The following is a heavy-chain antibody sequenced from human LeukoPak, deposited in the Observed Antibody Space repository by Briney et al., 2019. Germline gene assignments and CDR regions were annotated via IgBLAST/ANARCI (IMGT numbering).Heavy chain of an antibody. CDR1: GGSISSYY. D-gene: IGHD1-1*01. CDR3: ARTTTSFDD. Sequence: SETLSLTCSVSGGSISSYYWSWIRQPPGKGLEWIGYWYYNGDTNYNPSLKSLVIVSADTSKNQISLKLSSVTTADTAVYYCARTTTSFDDWGQGTLVTASS. V-gene: IGHV4-59*01. CDR2: WYYNGDT. J-gene: IGHJ4*02.